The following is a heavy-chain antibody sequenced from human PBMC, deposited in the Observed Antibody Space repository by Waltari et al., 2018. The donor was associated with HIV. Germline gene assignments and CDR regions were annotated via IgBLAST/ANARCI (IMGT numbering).Heavy chain of an antibody. CDR2: LDREVSA. CDR1: GFTVSTYA. CDR3: AKELLLFPDCFDI. J-gene: IGHJ4*02. Sequence: EMQFLQSGGGLVQPGGSLRLSCFASGFTVSTYAMTWVRQAPGRGLEWISSLDREVSAYYADSVKCRFIISRDNSKNTLYLQLNNLTSDDSAIYYCAKELLLFPDCFDIWGQGALVTVSS. D-gene: IGHD2-15*01. V-gene: IGHV3-23*01.